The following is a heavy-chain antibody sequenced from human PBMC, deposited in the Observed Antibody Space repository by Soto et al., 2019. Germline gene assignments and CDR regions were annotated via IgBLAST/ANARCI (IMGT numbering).Heavy chain of an antibody. J-gene: IGHJ4*02. CDR3: PRLYMAASGTRYYFDV. CDR1: GFSFSTSAVG. V-gene: IGHV2-5*02. D-gene: IGHD6-13*01. CDR2: IYWDDDK. Sequence: QITLTQSGPTLVKPTQTLTLTCTFSGFSFSTSAVGVGWIRLPPGKALEWLALIYWDDDKRYSPFLKSRLTITKDTNTIQAALTMTNMDPVDTGTNYCPRLYMAASGTRYYFDVWGQGTLATVSS.